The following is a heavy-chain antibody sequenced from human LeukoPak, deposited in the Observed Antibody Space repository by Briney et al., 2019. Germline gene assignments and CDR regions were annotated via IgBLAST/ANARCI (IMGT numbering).Heavy chain of an antibody. Sequence: ASVKVSCEASGYTFTGYYMHWVRQAPGQGLEWMGWINPNSGGTNYAQKFQGRVTMTRDTSISTAYMELSRLRSDDTAVYYCAREDNWNGGAFDIWGQGTMVTVSS. D-gene: IGHD1-20*01. V-gene: IGHV1-2*02. CDR3: AREDNWNGGAFDI. CDR2: INPNSGGT. CDR1: GYTFTGYY. J-gene: IGHJ3*02.